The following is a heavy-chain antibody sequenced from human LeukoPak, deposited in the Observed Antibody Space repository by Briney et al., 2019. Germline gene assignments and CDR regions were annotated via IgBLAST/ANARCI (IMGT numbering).Heavy chain of an antibody. Sequence: PSETLSLTCTVSGGSISSYYWSWIRQPPGKGLEWIGYIYYSGSTNYNPSLKSRVTISVDTSKNQFSLKLSSVTAADTAVYYCARARWDCYDYVWGSYLTEAPYFDYWGQGTLVTVSS. D-gene: IGHD3-16*02. CDR3: ARARWDCYDYVWGSYLTEAPYFDY. J-gene: IGHJ4*02. CDR2: IYYSGST. V-gene: IGHV4-59*01. CDR1: GGSISSYY.